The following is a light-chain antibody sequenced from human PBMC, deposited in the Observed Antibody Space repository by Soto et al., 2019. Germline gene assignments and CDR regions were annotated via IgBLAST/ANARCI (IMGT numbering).Light chain of an antibody. CDR3: QSFDSGLTAVV. V-gene: IGLV1-40*01. J-gene: IGLJ1*01. Sequence: QSVLTQPPSVSGAPGQRVTISCTGSSSNIGAGYDVHWYQQLPGTAPRLLISVNSNWPSGVPDRFSGSKSGTSASLAITGLQAEDEADYYCQSFDSGLTAVVFGPGTKLTVL. CDR2: VNS. CDR1: SSNIGAGYD.